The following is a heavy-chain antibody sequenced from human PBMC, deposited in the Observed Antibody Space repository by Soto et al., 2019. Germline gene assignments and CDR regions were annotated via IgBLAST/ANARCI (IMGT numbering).Heavy chain of an antibody. CDR3: AGLRGYAGSPIDY. Sequence: QVQLQESGPGLVKPSQTLSLTCTVSGGSISSGGYYWNWIRQHPGKGLEWIGYISHSGNTNYNPSVKSRVTLSVDTPKNQFSLRLSSVTTADTAVYYCAGLRGYAGSPIDYWGQGTLVTVSS. D-gene: IGHD2-15*01. J-gene: IGHJ4*02. CDR2: ISHSGNT. CDR1: GGSISSGGYY. V-gene: IGHV4-31*03.